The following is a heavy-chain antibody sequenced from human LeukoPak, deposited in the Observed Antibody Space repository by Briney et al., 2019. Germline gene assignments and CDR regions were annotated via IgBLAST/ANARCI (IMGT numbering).Heavy chain of an antibody. J-gene: IGHJ6*02. V-gene: IGHV4-59*08. D-gene: IGHD3-10*01. CDR1: GCSISSYD. CDR2: IYYSGST. Sequence: SETLSLTCTVSGCSISSYDWSWIRQPPGKGLEWIGDIYYSGSTNYNPSLKSRVTISVDTSKNQFSLKLSSVTAADTAVYYCARFSARVRGVMGYGMDVWGQGTTVTVSS. CDR3: ARFSARVRGVMGYGMDV.